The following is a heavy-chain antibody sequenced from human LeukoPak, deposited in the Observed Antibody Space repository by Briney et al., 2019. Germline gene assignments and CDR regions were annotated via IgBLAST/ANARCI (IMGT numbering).Heavy chain of an antibody. Sequence: GESLKISCKGSGYSFTSYWIGWVRQMPGKGLEWMGIIYPGDSDTRYSPSFQGQVTISADKSISTAYLQWSSPKASDTAMYYCARAPIPFGGVNANWFDPWGQGTLVTVSS. D-gene: IGHD3-16*01. CDR3: ARAPIPFGGVNANWFDP. CDR2: IYPGDSDT. CDR1: GYSFTSYW. V-gene: IGHV5-51*01. J-gene: IGHJ5*02.